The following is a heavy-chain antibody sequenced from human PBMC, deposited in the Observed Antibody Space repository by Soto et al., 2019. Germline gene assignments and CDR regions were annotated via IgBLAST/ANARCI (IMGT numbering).Heavy chain of an antibody. CDR1: GFTFSSYG. D-gene: IGHD3-22*01. V-gene: IGHV3-33*01. CDR3: ARAGDDSSGYYVDY. CDR2: IWYDGSNK. J-gene: IGHJ4*02. Sequence: GGSLRLSCAASGFTFSSYGMHWVRQAPGKGLEWVAVIWYDGSNKYYADSVKGRFTISRDNSKNTLYLQMNSLRAEDTAVYYCARAGDDSSGYYVDYWGQGTLVTVSS.